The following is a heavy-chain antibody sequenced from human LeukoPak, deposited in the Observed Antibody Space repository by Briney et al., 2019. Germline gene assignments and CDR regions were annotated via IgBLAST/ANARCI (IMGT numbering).Heavy chain of an antibody. CDR3: ARGRVSGTTLVTWFDT. Sequence: ASVKVSCKASGGTFSSYAISWVRQAPGQGLEWLGGIISISPTANYAQKFQDRVTMNMDESTTTAFMELSSLRSDDTAVYYRARGRVSGTTLVTWFDTWGQGTLVTVSS. CDR2: IISISPTA. V-gene: IGHV1-69*05. J-gene: IGHJ5*02. D-gene: IGHD5-18*01. CDR1: GGTFSSYA.